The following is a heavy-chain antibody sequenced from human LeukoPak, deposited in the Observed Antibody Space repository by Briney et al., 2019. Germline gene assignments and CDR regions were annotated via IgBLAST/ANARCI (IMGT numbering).Heavy chain of an antibody. V-gene: IGHV3-20*04. Sequence: PGGSLRLSCAASGFTFTRCWMHWVRQAPGKGLEWVSGINWNGGSTGYADSVKGRFTISRDNAKNSLYLQMNSLRAEDTALYYCAAGEVLSKFDYWGQGTLVTVSS. J-gene: IGHJ4*02. CDR2: INWNGGST. CDR3: AAGEVLSKFDY. D-gene: IGHD3-16*01. CDR1: GFTFTRCW.